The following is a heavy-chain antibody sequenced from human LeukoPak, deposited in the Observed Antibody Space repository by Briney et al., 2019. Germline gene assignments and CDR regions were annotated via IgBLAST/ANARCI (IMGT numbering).Heavy chain of an antibody. V-gene: IGHV3-48*01. CDR3: ARDPETYYYDSSGPDAFIS. CDR2: ISSSSTI. CDR1: GFTFSSYS. Sequence: GGSLRLSCAASGFTFSSYSMNWVRQAPGKGLERVSYISSSSTIYYADSVKGRFTISRDNAKNSLYLQMNSLRAEDTAVYYCARDPETYYYDSSGPDAFISGAKGQWSPSLQ. J-gene: IGHJ3*02. D-gene: IGHD3-22*01.